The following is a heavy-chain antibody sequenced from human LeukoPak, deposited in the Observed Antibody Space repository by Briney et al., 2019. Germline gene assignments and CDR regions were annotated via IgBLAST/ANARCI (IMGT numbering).Heavy chain of an antibody. J-gene: IGHJ6*02. D-gene: IGHD4-17*01. CDR3: ARGRTVTTFYYGMDV. Sequence: ASVKVSCKASGYTFTSYDINWVRQATGQGLEWMGWMNPNSGNTGYAQKFQGRVTMTRNTSISTAYMELSSLRSEDTAVYYCARGRTVTTFYYGMDVWGQGTTVTVSS. CDR1: GYTFTSYD. V-gene: IGHV1-8*01. CDR2: MNPNSGNT.